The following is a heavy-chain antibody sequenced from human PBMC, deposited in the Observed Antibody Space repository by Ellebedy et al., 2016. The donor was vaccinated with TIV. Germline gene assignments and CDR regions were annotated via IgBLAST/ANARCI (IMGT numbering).Heavy chain of an antibody. J-gene: IGHJ6*02. CDR1: KFTFSSYA. V-gene: IGHV3-30*18. CDR2: ISFDGTNK. CDR3: GKELRSLLWFTESYDMDV. D-gene: IGHD3-10*01. Sequence: GGSLRLSXAASKFTFSSYAMHWVRQAPGKGLEWVAFISFDGTNKYYADSVTGRFTISRDNSNNTLFLQMNSLRPDDTAVYYCGKELRSLLWFTESYDMDVWGQGTTVTVSS.